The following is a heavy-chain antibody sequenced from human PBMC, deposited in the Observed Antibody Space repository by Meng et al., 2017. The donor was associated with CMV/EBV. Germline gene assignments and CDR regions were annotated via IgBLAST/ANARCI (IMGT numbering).Heavy chain of an antibody. CDR1: GGSISSYY. CDR3: GRGLYSRRWYGGYQFEDRGAAWDY. D-gene: IGHD6-13*01. V-gene: IGHV4-59*01. J-gene: IGHJ4*02. Sequence: LRLSCTVCGGSISSYYWSWIRQPPGKGLEWIGYIYYSGSTNYNPSLKSRVPISVDTSKNQFSLKLSAVTAADTAVYYWGRGLYSRRWYGGYQFEDRGAAWDYWGQGTLVTVSS. CDR2: IYYSGST.